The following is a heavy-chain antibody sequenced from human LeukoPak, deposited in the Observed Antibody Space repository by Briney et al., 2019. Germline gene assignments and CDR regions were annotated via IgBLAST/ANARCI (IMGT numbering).Heavy chain of an antibody. Sequence: PGGSLRLSCAASGFTFSSYGMHWVRQAPGKGLEWVAFIRYDGSNKYYADSVKGRFTISRDNSKNTLYLQMNSLRAEDTAVYYCARGGRFLEWLLGPFDYWGQGTLVTVSS. D-gene: IGHD3-3*01. CDR1: GFTFSSYG. CDR2: IRYDGSNK. J-gene: IGHJ4*02. V-gene: IGHV3-30*02. CDR3: ARGGRFLEWLLGPFDY.